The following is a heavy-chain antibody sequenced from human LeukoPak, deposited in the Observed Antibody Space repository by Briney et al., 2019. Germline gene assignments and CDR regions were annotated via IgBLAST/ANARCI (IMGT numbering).Heavy chain of an antibody. CDR2: ISSGGSTI. Sequence: PGGPLRLSCAASGFTFSSYEMNWVRQAPGKGLEWVSYISSGGSTIYYADSVKGRFTISRDNSKNSLYLQMNSLRAEDTAVYYCAGDKVGATYYFDYWGQGTLVTVSS. CDR3: AGDKVGATYYFDY. CDR1: GFTFSSYE. V-gene: IGHV3-48*03. J-gene: IGHJ4*02. D-gene: IGHD1-26*01.